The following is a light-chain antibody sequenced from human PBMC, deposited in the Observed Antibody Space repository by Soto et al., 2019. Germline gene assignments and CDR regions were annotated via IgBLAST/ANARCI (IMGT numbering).Light chain of an antibody. J-gene: IGLJ3*02. Sequence: QSVLTQPRSVSGSPGQSVTISCTGTSSDVGGYNFVSWYQQHPGKAPKLMIYDVSKRPSGVPDRFSGSKSGNTASLTISGLQAADEADYYCCSYAGSYTRLFGGGTKLTVL. V-gene: IGLV2-11*02. CDR3: CSYAGSYTRL. CDR2: DVS. CDR1: SSDVGGYNF.